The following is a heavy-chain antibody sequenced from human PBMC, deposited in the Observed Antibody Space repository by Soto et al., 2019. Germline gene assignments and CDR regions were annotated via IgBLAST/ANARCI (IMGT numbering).Heavy chain of an antibody. CDR3: ARDPYFAKPYSFDF. V-gene: IGHV4-39*02. Sequence: QLQLQESGPGLVKPSETLSLTCTVSGGSISSSSYYWGWIRQPPGKGLEWIGSIYYSGSTYYNPSLKRRVTISVDTSKNQFSLKLSSVTAADTAVYYCARDPYFAKPYSFDFWGQGTLVTVSS. CDR2: IYYSGST. CDR1: GGSISSSSYY. J-gene: IGHJ4*02. D-gene: IGHD1-26*01.